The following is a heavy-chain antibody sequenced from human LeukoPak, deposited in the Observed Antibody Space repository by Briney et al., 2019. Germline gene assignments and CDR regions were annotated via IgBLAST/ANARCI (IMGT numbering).Heavy chain of an antibody. CDR1: GFTFSLYG. J-gene: IGHJ4*02. V-gene: IGHV3-23*01. Sequence: PGGSLRLSCAASGFTFSLYGMSWVRQAPGKGLEWVSTITGSGGSTYYADSVRGRFTISRDNSKNTLYLQMISLRAEDTAVYYCAKGGGSSWYYFDYWGQGTLVTVSS. CDR3: AKGGGSSWYYFDY. D-gene: IGHD6-13*01. CDR2: ITGSGGST.